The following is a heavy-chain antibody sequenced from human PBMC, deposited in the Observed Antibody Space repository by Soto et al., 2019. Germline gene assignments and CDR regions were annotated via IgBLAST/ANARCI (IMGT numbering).Heavy chain of an antibody. CDR1: GFTFSSYA. CDR3: AKALITSWVAYYFDY. Sequence: EVQLLESGGGLVQPGGSLRLSCAASGFTFSSYAMSWVRQAPGKGLEWVSGISGSGGSTYYADSVQGRFTNSRDHSKNTLHLQMNSLRAEDTALYYGAKALITSWVAYYFDYRGQGGLVTVSS. CDR2: ISGSGGST. D-gene: IGHD2-2*01. V-gene: IGHV3-23*01. J-gene: IGHJ4*02.